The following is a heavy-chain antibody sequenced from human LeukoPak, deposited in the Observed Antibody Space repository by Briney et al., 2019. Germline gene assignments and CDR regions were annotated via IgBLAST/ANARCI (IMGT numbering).Heavy chain of an antibody. CDR3: ARDAPGDNQADY. J-gene: IGHJ4*02. V-gene: IGHV3-30-3*01. Sequence: GGSLRLSCAASGFTFSSYAIHWVRQAPGKGLEWVAVISYHGSNKYYADSVRGRFTTSRDNSKNTLYLQMNSLRPEDTAVYYCARDAPGDNQADYWGQGTLVTVSS. CDR2: ISYHGSNK. D-gene: IGHD4-17*01. CDR1: GFTFSSYA.